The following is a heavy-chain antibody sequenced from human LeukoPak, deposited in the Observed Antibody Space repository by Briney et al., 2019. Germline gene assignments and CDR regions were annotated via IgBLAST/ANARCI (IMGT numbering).Heavy chain of an antibody. CDR2: IKSKTDGGTT. Sequence: PGGSLRLSCAASGFTFSNAWMSWVRQAPGKGLEWVGRIKSKTDGGTTDYAAPVKGRFTISRDDSKNTLYLQMNSLKTEDTAVYYCITDLGLELRSRSRGIDYWGQGTLVTVSS. CDR1: GFTFSNAW. CDR3: ITDLGLELRSRSRGIDY. D-gene: IGHD1-7*01. V-gene: IGHV3-15*01. J-gene: IGHJ4*02.